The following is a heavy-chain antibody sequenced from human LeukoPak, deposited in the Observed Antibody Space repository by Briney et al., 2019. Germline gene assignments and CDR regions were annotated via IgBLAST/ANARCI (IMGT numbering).Heavy chain of an antibody. CDR1: GFTFGDYA. J-gene: IGHJ4*02. V-gene: IGHV3-49*04. CDR3: TRDQTPYY. Sequence: GGSLRLSCTASGFTFGDYAMTWVRQAPGKGLEWVGFIRSNLYGGTPEYAASVKGGFTISRDDSNSIAYLEMDSLKTDDTAVYYCTRDQTPYYWGQGTLVTVSS. CDR2: IRSNLYGGTP.